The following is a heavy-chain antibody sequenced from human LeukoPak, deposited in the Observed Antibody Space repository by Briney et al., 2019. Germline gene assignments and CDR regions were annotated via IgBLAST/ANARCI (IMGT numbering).Heavy chain of an antibody. Sequence: SETLSLTCTVSGASISSYYWSWIRQPPGKGLEWIGYIYSSESTDYNPSLKSRVTISVDTSKNQFSLKLSSVTAADTAVYYCARGGSGNSGYWGQGTLVTVSS. V-gene: IGHV4-59*01. CDR2: IYSSEST. D-gene: IGHD2-15*01. J-gene: IGHJ4*02. CDR1: GASISSYY. CDR3: ARGGSGNSGY.